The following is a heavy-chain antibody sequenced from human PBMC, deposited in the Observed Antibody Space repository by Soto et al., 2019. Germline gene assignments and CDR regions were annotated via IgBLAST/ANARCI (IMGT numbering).Heavy chain of an antibody. J-gene: IGHJ5*02. V-gene: IGHV1-8*01. CDR2: MNPGSGDT. CDR3: ARMETFGSLNWFDP. CDR1: GYSFTNND. Sequence: ASVKVSCKVSGYSFTNNDVSWVRQATGQGLEWMGWMNPGSGDTGYAQKFQGRVTMTRDISIATAYMELSSLRSDDTAIYYCARMETFGSLNWFDPWGQGTLVTLSS. D-gene: IGHD3-16*01.